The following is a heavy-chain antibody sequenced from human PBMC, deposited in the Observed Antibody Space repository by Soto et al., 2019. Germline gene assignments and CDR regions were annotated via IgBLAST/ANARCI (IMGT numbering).Heavy chain of an antibody. D-gene: IGHD3-3*01. CDR2: ISGSGGST. CDR1: GFTFSSYA. CDR3: ANLVLLTDMRVLEWSPVLFDY. Sequence: GGALSLSCAASGFTFSSYAMSWVRPAPGKGLEWVSAISGSGGSTYYADSVKGRFNIARDNSKNTQYLQMNSLRAEDTAVYYCANLVLLTDMRVLEWSPVLFDYWGQGPLVTVS. J-gene: IGHJ4*02. V-gene: IGHV3-23*01.